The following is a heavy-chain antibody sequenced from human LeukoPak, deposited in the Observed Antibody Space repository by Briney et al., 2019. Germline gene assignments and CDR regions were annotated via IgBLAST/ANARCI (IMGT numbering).Heavy chain of an antibody. V-gene: IGHV1-46*01. CDR1: GYTFTSYY. Sequence: ASVKVSCKASGYTFTSYYMHWVRQAPGQGLEWMGIINPSGGSTNYAQKFQGRVTMTRDMSTSTVYMELSSLRSEDTAVYYCARDGSSSSPGGSFDYWGQGTLVTVSS. CDR3: ARDGSSSSPGGSFDY. D-gene: IGHD6-6*01. J-gene: IGHJ4*02. CDR2: INPSGGST.